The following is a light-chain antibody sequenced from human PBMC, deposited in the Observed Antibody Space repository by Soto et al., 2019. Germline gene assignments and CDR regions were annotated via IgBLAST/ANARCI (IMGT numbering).Light chain of an antibody. V-gene: IGKV1-39*01. CDR1: QSVGTY. CDR2: VAS. J-gene: IGKJ4*01. CDR3: QQSSSTPQT. Sequence: DIQITQSPSSLSASVRSTVTPTFRSSQSVGTYLSWYQQKEGKAPKLLINVASTLQSGVPSRFSGSGSGTDFTLAISSLQPEDFATYYCQQSSSTPQTFGGGTKVDIK.